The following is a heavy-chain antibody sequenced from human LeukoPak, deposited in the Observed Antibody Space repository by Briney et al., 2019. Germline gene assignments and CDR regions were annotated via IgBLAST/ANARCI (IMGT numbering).Heavy chain of an antibody. D-gene: IGHD2-15*01. Sequence: SETLSLXCAVSGYSISSGYYWGWVRQPPGKGLEWIGSIYLSGSTYYNPSLKSRVIISVDTSKNQFSLKLSSVAAADTAVYYCARYCSGGRWYRSFSTFDYWGQGTLVTVSS. CDR1: GYSISSGYY. CDR2: IYLSGST. V-gene: IGHV4-38-2*01. J-gene: IGHJ4*02. CDR3: ARYCSGGRWYRSFSTFDY.